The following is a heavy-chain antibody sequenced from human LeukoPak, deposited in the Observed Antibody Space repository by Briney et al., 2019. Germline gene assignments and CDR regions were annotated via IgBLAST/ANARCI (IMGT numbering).Heavy chain of an antibody. D-gene: IGHD3-10*01. Sequence: GGSLRLSCAGSGFTFNDYDMNCVRQAPGKGPEGVSYINRRGAYTYYTDSVKGRFTVSRDNATKLLFLQMAGLRAEDTALYYCSRPLSFGELLRLDDWGQGTLVTVSS. CDR1: GFTFNDYD. J-gene: IGHJ4*02. CDR2: INRRGAYT. CDR3: SRPLSFGELLRLDD. V-gene: IGHV3-48*03.